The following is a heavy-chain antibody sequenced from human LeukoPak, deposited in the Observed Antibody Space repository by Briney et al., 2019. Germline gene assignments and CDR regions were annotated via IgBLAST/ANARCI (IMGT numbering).Heavy chain of an antibody. J-gene: IGHJ3*02. CDR2: ISNDGNKK. Sequence: PGGSLRLSCAASGFTFSSYSMNWVRQAPGKGLEWVAVISNDGNKKQYADSVKGRFTISRDNSKNTLYLQMNSLRAEDTDVYYCARDLAYCGGECYSGDAFDIWGQGTMVTVSS. V-gene: IGHV3-30*03. CDR3: ARDLAYCGGECYSGDAFDI. D-gene: IGHD2-21*01. CDR1: GFTFSSYS.